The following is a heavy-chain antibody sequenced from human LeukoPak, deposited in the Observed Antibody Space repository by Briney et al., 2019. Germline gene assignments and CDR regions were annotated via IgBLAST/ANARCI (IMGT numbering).Heavy chain of an antibody. V-gene: IGHV3-23*01. D-gene: IGHD6-19*01. CDR1: GFSFSSYA. Sequence: GGSLRLSCAASGFSFSSYAMTWVRQAPAKGLEWVSIIGISGGSTYTTPYADSVKGRFTISRDNSKNTMYLQMNSLRAEDTAVYYCAKHYNSGWYYFDSWGQGTLVTVSS. CDR3: AKHYNSGWYYFDS. J-gene: IGHJ4*02. CDR2: IGISGGST.